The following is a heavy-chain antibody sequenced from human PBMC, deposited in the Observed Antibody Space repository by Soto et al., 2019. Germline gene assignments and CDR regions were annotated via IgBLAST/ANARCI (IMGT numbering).Heavy chain of an antibody. CDR3: ASRGGGSPWYFDL. D-gene: IGHD3-3*01. CDR1: GGSISSDY. V-gene: IGHV4-59*01. Sequence: QVQLQESGPGLVKPSETLSVTCTVSGGSISSDYWSWIRQPPGKGLEWIGYIYYSGSTNYNPSLKSRVTISVDTSKKQFSLKLSSVTAADTAVYYCASRGGGSPWYFDLWGRGTLATVSS. CDR2: IYYSGST. J-gene: IGHJ2*01.